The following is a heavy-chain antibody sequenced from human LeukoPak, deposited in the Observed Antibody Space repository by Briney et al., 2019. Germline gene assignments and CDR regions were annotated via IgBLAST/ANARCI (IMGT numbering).Heavy chain of an antibody. J-gene: IGHJ4*02. D-gene: IGHD3-10*01. CDR1: RFSFSNYW. CDR3: ARDIVSGSGSLDY. V-gene: IGHV3-74*01. Sequence: GGSLRLSCAASRFSFSNYWMHWVRQAPGKGLVEVSRVKSDGSNPSYADSVKGRFTISRDNAENMLYLQMNTLGAEDTAVYYCARDIVSGSGSLDYWGQGTLVTVSS. CDR2: VKSDGSNP.